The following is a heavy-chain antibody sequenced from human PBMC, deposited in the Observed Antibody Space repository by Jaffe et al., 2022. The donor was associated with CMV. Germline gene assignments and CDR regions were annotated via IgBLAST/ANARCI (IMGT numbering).Heavy chain of an antibody. Sequence: QVQLQQWGAGLLKPSETLSLTCAVYGGSFSGYYWSWIRQPPGKGLEWIGEINHSGSTNYNPSLKSRVTISVDTSKNQFSLKLSSVTAADTAVYYCARGRGEMATITIDYYYYYMDVWGKGTTVTVSS. CDR1: GGSFSGYY. CDR2: INHSGST. J-gene: IGHJ6*03. D-gene: IGHD5-12*01. CDR3: ARGRGEMATITIDYYYYYMDV. V-gene: IGHV4-34*01.